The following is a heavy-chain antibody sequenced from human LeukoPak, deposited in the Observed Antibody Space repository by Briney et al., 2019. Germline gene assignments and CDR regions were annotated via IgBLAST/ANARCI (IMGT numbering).Heavy chain of an antibody. CDR1: GFTFSTYG. V-gene: IGHV3-30*18. D-gene: IGHD5-18*01. CDR3: AKDREIKGIQQWSVDY. Sequence: PGGSLRLSCAASGFTFSTYGMHRVRQAPGKGLQWVAVISYDGSNKYCADSVQGRFTISRDNSKNTLYLQVNSLRSDDTAVYYCAKDREIKGIQQWSVDYWGQGTLVTVSS. J-gene: IGHJ4*02. CDR2: ISYDGSNK.